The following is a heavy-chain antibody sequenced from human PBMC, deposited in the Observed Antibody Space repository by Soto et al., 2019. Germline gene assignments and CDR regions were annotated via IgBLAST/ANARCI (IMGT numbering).Heavy chain of an antibody. D-gene: IGHD4-17*01. CDR2: ISHSGTT. V-gene: IGHV4-38-2*01. Sequence: SETLSLTCLVSGFPISSTSSWGWIRQPPGKGLEWIGSISHSGTTSYSPSLTSRVSISVDTSKNQVSLKLTSVTAADTAVYFCARVTMVIRDSDHFGVDVGGHGTTVTVSS. CDR1: GFPISSTSS. CDR3: ARVTMVIRDSDHFGVDV. J-gene: IGHJ6*02.